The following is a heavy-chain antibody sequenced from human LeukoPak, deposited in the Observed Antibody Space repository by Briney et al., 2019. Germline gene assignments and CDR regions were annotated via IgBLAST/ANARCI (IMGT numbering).Heavy chain of an antibody. Sequence: ASVKVSCKASGYTFTGYYMHWVRQAPGQGLEWMGWINPNSGGTNYAQNLQGRVTMTTDTSTTTAYMELRRLRSDDTAVYFCARADQRFHSYHYMDVWGKGTTVTVSS. V-gene: IGHV1-2*02. CDR1: GYTFTGYY. D-gene: IGHD2-21*01. CDR3: ARADQRFHSYHYMDV. CDR2: INPNSGGT. J-gene: IGHJ6*03.